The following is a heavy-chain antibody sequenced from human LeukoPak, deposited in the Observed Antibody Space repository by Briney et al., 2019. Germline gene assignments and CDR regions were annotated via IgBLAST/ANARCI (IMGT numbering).Heavy chain of an antibody. CDR3: ARDSPYSGYDWDY. V-gene: IGHV1-2*02. Sequence: ASVKASCKASGLTFTGYYIHWLRQAPGQALECMGWIDPTNGGTNYAQKFQGRVTMTRDTSITTAYMELTRLTSDDTAVYYCARDSPYSGYDWDYWGQGTLVTVSS. D-gene: IGHD5-12*01. J-gene: IGHJ4*02. CDR2: IDPTNGGT. CDR1: GLTFTGYY.